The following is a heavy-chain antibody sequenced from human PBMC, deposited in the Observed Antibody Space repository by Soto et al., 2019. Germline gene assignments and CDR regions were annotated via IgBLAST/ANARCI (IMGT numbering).Heavy chain of an antibody. CDR3: ARKTTMGDFDY. D-gene: IGHD5-12*01. J-gene: IGHJ4*02. CDR2: IFRSGST. Sequence: SETLSLTCAVSGGSISSSHRWSWVRQAPGKGLEWIGEIFRSGSTNYNPSLKSRVTMSVDKSKNQFSLNLSSVTAADTAVYYCARKTTMGDFDYWGQGTLVTVSS. CDR1: GGSISSSHR. V-gene: IGHV4-4*02.